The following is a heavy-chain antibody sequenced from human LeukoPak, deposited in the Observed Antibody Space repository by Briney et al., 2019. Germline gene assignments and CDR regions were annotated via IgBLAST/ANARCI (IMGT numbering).Heavy chain of an antibody. D-gene: IGHD3-10*01. CDR2: IIPIFGTA. J-gene: IGHJ4*02. Sequence: SVKVSCKASGGTFSSYAISWVRQAPGQGLEWMGGIIPIFGTANYAQKFQGRVTITVDKSTSTAYMELSSLRSEDTAVYYCAAAPRAGSGSFKPEWGQGTLVTVSS. CDR1: GGTFSSYA. CDR3: AAAPRAGSGSFKPE. V-gene: IGHV1-69*06.